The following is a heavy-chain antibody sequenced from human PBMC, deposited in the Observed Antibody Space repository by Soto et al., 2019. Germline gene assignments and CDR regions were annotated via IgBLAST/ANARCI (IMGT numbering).Heavy chain of an antibody. D-gene: IGHD3-10*01. Sequence: GGSLRISCAACGYTFDDYAMDWARQAPGKGLEWVSGISWNSGSIGYADSVKGRFTISRDNAKNSLYLQMNSLRAEDTALYYCAKGLYYYGSGSYYPHEYFQHWGQGTLVTVSS. J-gene: IGHJ1*01. CDR1: GYTFDDYA. V-gene: IGHV3-9*01. CDR3: AKGLYYYGSGSYYPHEYFQH. CDR2: ISWNSGSI.